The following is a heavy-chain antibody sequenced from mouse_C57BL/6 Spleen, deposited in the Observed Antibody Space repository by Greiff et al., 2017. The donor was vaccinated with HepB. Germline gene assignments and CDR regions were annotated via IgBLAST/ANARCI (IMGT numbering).Heavy chain of an antibody. J-gene: IGHJ2*01. CDR3: ARSGGSFDY. D-gene: IGHD1-1*02. V-gene: IGHV1-22*01. Sequence: VHVKQSGPELVKPGASVKMSCKASGYTFTDYNMHWVKQSHGKSLEWIGYINPNNGGTSYNQKFKGKATLTVNKSSSTAYMELRSLTSEDSAVYYCARSGGSFDYWGQGTTLTVSS. CDR2: INPNNGGT. CDR1: GYTFTDYN.